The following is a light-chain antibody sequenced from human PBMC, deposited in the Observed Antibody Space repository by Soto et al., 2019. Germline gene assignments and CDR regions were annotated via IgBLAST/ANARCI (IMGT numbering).Light chain of an antibody. V-gene: IGLV2-14*01. Sequence: QSALTQPASVSGSPGQSITISCTGTSSDVGLYDYVSWYQQHPGKAPQLMIYAVSKRPSGVSNRFSASKSGNTASLFISGLQAEDEADYYCSSYTSDSSYVFGSGTKVTVL. CDR2: AVS. J-gene: IGLJ1*01. CDR3: SSYTSDSSYV. CDR1: SSDVGLYDY.